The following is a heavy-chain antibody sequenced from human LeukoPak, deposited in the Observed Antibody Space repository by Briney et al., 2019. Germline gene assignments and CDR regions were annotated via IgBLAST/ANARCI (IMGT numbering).Heavy chain of an antibody. CDR2: IYYSGST. CDR1: GGSISSGDYY. J-gene: IGHJ5*02. CDR3: ARDYRNQLRWFDP. V-gene: IGHV4-30-4*01. Sequence: SETLSLTCTVSGGSISSGDYYWSWIRQPPGKGLEWIGYIYYSGSTYYNPSPKSRVTISVDTSKNQFSLKLSSVTAADTAVYYCARDYRNQLRWFDPWGQGTLVTVSS. D-gene: IGHD2-2*01.